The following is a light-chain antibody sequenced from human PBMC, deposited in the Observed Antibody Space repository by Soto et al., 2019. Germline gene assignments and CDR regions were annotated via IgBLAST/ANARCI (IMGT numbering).Light chain of an antibody. Sequence: EIVLTQSPATLAMSPGEIATLSCRASQSVGNYLAWYQQKPGQAPRLLIYDASNRATGIPARFSGSGSGTDFTLTISSLEPEDFAVYYCQQRSDWPPGFTFGPGTKVDIK. CDR1: QSVGNY. J-gene: IGKJ3*01. CDR2: DAS. CDR3: QQRSDWPPGFT. V-gene: IGKV3-11*01.